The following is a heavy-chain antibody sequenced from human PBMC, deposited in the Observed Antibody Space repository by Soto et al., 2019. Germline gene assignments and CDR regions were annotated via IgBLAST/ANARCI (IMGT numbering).Heavy chain of an antibody. Sequence: QVQLVQSGAEVKKPGASVKVSCKASGYTFTGYYMHWVRQAPGQGLEWMGWINPNSGGTNYAQKFQGWVTMTRDTSNSTAYMELSRLRSDDTAVYYCARDIGYCSGGSCYGMDVWGQGTTVTVSS. CDR2: INPNSGGT. D-gene: IGHD2-15*01. CDR1: GYTFTGYY. V-gene: IGHV1-2*04. J-gene: IGHJ6*02. CDR3: ARDIGYCSGGSCYGMDV.